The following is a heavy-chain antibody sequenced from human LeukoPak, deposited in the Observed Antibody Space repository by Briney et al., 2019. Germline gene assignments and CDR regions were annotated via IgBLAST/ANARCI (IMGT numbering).Heavy chain of an antibody. CDR1: GFTFSSYG. D-gene: IGHD2-21*02. V-gene: IGHV3-33*01. J-gene: IGHJ4*02. CDR3: ARDWGSDEAIDY. Sequence: GGSLRLSCAASGFTFSSYGIHWVRQAQGKGLEWVAVIWHDGRNKYYADSVKGRFTISRDNSKNTVLLRMNSLRAEDTAIYYCARDWGSDEAIDYWGQGTLVTVSS. CDR2: IWHDGRNK.